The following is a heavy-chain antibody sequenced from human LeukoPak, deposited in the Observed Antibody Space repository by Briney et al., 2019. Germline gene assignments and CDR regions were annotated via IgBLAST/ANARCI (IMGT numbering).Heavy chain of an antibody. V-gene: IGHV4-34*01. D-gene: IGHD5/OR15-5a*01. CDR3: AXXXGXSVRXNWFDP. Sequence: SETLSLTCAVYGGSFSGYYWSWIRQPPGKGLEWIGEINHSGSTNYNPSLKSRVTISVDTSKNQFSLSLCSVTAADTAVYYSAXXXGXSVRXNWFDPWGQGTLVTVSS. CDR1: GGSFSGYY. CDR2: INHSGST. J-gene: IGHJ5*02.